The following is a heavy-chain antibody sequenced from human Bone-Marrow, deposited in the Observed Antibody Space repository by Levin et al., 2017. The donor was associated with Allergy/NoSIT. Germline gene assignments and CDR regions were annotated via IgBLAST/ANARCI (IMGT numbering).Heavy chain of an antibody. CDR3: ARLVVRGVPVIGFFDH. CDR2: IDYSGNT. Sequence: SETLSLTCTVSGDSFSSATYYWAWIRQPPGKGLEWIGNIDYSGNTYYKSSLKSRVTMSVRTSKNQFSLKLTSVTAADTAVYYCARLVVRGVPVIGFFDHWGQGTLVTVSS. D-gene: IGHD3-10*02. J-gene: IGHJ4*02. V-gene: IGHV4-39*01. CDR1: GDSFSSATYY.